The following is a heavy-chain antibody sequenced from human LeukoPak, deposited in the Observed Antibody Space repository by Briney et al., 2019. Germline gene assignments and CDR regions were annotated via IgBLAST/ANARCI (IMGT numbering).Heavy chain of an antibody. CDR2: INPNSGGT. D-gene: IGHD1-1*01. CDR3: ARGDNWNGHDAFDI. Sequence: ASVKVSCKASGYTFTGYYMHWVRQAPGQGLEWMGWINPNSGGTNYAQKFQGWVTMTRDTSISTACMELSRLRSDDTAVYYCARGDNWNGHDAFDIWGQGTMVTVSS. CDR1: GYTFTGYY. J-gene: IGHJ3*02. V-gene: IGHV1-2*04.